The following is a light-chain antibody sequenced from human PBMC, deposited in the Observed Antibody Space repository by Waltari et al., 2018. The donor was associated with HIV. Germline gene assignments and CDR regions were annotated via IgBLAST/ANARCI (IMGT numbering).Light chain of an antibody. V-gene: IGLV7-46*01. Sequence: QAVVTQEPSLTASPGGTVTLTCDTSTGPVTSGHNPTGFQQRPGQAPRPLIFDTTTQPSWTPARFSVSLLGGKAALTLSGAQPEDEAEYSCLLSYAGPRPWVFGGGTKVTVL. J-gene: IGLJ3*02. CDR3: LLSYAGPRPWV. CDR1: TGPVTSGHN. CDR2: DTT.